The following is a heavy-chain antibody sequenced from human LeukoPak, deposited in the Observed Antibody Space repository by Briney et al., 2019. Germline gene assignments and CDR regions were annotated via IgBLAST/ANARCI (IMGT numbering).Heavy chain of an antibody. Sequence: PSETLSLTCTVSGASITNYYWNWIRQPPGKGLEWIGNIYHSGSTYYNPSLTGRVTISVDTSKNQFSLKLSSVTAADTAVYYCARTYTNYPNRPFDYWGQGTLVTVSS. CDR2: IYHSGST. CDR3: ARTYTNYPNRPFDY. CDR1: GASITNYY. D-gene: IGHD4-11*01. V-gene: IGHV4-59*12. J-gene: IGHJ4*02.